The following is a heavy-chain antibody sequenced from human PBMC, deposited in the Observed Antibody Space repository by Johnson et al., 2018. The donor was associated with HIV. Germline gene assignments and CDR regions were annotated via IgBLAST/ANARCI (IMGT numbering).Heavy chain of an antibody. CDR3: AKDGEGYCSGGSCYANAFDI. Sequence: VQLVESGGGVVQPGRSLRLSCAASGFTFSSYAMSWVRQAPGKGLEWVSAISGSGGSTYYADSVKGRFTISRDNSKNTLYLQMNSLRAEDTAVYYCAKDGEGYCSGGSCYANAFDIWGQWTMVTVSS. J-gene: IGHJ3*02. D-gene: IGHD2-15*01. CDR1: GFTFSSYA. V-gene: IGHV3-23*04. CDR2: ISGSGGST.